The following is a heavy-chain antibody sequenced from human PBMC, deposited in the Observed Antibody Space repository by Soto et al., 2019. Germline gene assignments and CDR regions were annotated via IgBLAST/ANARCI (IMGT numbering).Heavy chain of an antibody. CDR1: GGSIRSGGYY. CDR3: ARGPSLGELDY. Sequence: QVQLQESGPGLVKPSQTLSLTCTVSGGSIRSGGYYWSWIRQHPGKGLEWIGYIYYSGSTYYNPSRKSRVTIAVATSKNQFSLKLSSVTAADTAVYDRARGPSLGELDYWGQGTLVTVSS. J-gene: IGHJ4*02. V-gene: IGHV4-31*03. CDR2: IYYSGST. D-gene: IGHD3-10*01.